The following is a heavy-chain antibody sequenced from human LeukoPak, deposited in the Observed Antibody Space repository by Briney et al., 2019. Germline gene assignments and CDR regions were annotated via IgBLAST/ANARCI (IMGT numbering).Heavy chain of an antibody. V-gene: IGHV3-74*01. CDR1: GFTFSSYW. CDR3: ARASTTIFGVINNPFDY. D-gene: IGHD3-3*01. J-gene: IGHJ4*02. Sequence: PGGSLRLSCAASGFTFSSYWMHWVRQAPGKGLVWVSRINSDGSSTSYADSVKGRFTISRDNAKNTLYLQMNSLRAEDTALYYCARASTTIFGVINNPFDYWGQGTLVTVSS. CDR2: INSDGSST.